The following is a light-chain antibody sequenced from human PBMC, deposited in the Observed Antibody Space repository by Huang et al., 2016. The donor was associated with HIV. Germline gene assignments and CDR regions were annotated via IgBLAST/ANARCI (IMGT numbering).Light chain of an antibody. Sequence: DIQMTQSPSSLSASVGDRVTITCQASQDISNYLNWYQQKPGKAPKLLIYDASNLETGGPSRFSGSGSGTDFTFTISSLQPEDIATYYCQQYDNPSLTFGGGTKVEIK. CDR2: DAS. J-gene: IGKJ4*01. CDR3: QQYDNPSLT. V-gene: IGKV1-33*01. CDR1: QDISNY.